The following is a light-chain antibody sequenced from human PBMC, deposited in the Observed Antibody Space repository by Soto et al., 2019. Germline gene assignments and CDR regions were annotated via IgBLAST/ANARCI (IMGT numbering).Light chain of an antibody. Sequence: QSVLTQPASVSGSPGQSITISCTGTSSDVGGYNYVSWYQQHPGKAPKLLIYDVSNRPSGASNRFSGSKSGNTASLTISGLQAEDEAEYYCSSYTGSTTLHYVFGTGTKLTVL. CDR1: SSDVGGYNY. CDR3: SSYTGSTTLHYV. CDR2: DVS. J-gene: IGLJ1*01. V-gene: IGLV2-14*01.